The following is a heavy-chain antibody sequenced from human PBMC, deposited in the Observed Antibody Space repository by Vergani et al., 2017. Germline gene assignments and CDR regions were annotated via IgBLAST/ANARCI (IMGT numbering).Heavy chain of an antibody. CDR1: GFTFSNAW. Sequence: EVQLVESGGGLVKPGGSLRLSCAASGFTFSNAWMSWVRQAPGKGLEWVGRIKNKTGGGTADYPAPVKGRFTISRDDSKNTLYLQMNSLKTEDTAVYYCSTLPGSYPAYFDYWGQGILVTVSS. D-gene: IGHD3-10*01. CDR2: IKNKTGGGTA. J-gene: IGHJ4*02. CDR3: STLPGSYPAYFDY. V-gene: IGHV3-15*01.